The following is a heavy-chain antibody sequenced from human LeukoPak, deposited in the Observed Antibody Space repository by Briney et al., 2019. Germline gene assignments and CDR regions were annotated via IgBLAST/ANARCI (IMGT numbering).Heavy chain of an antibody. CDR2: ISWNSGSI. CDR3: ARDQLWPLNYYGMDV. V-gene: IGHV3-9*01. CDR1: GFTFDDYA. D-gene: IGHD5-18*01. J-gene: IGHJ6*02. Sequence: TGGSLRLSCAASGFTFDDYAMHWVRQAPGKGLEWVSGISWNSGSIGYADSVKGRFTISRDNAKNSLYLQMNSLRAEDTAVYYCARDQLWPLNYYGMDVWGQGTTVTVSS.